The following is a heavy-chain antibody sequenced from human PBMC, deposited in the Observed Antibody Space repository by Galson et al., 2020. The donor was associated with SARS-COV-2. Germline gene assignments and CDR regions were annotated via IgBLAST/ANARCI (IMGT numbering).Heavy chain of an antibody. CDR3: ARETTRSGSYPDDAFDI. V-gene: IGHV1-69*05. J-gene: IGHJ3*02. D-gene: IGHD1-26*01. Sequence: ASVKVSFKASGCTFSSYAISWVRQAPGQGLEWMGGIIPIFGTANYAQKFQGRVTITTDESTSTAYMELSSLRSEDTAVYYCARETTRSGSYPDDAFDIWGQGTMVTVSS. CDR2: IIPIFGTA. CDR1: GCTFSSYA.